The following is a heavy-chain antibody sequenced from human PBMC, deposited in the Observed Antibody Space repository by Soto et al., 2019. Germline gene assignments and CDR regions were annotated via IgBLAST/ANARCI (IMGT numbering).Heavy chain of an antibody. J-gene: IGHJ5*02. V-gene: IGHV1-58*01. Sequence: SVKVSSKASGCTFTSSAVQWLRQARGQRREWIGWIIVGSGNTNYTQNFQERVTITRDTSTSTASMELSSLRSEDTAVYYCAAALISGSSFDPWGQGTLVTVSS. CDR1: GCTFTSSA. D-gene: IGHD1-26*01. CDR3: AAALISGSSFDP. CDR2: IIVGSGNT.